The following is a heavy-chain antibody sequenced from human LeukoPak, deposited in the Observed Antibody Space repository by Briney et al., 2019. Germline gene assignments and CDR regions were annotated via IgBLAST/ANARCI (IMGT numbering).Heavy chain of an antibody. Sequence: GGSLRLSCAASGFTFSSYWMHWVRQAPGKGLVWVSRINSDGSSTSYADSVKGRFTISRDNAKNTLYLQMNSLRAEDTAVYYCARGDSSFNWYFDLWGRGTLVTVSS. D-gene: IGHD6-13*01. CDR2: INSDGSST. J-gene: IGHJ2*01. CDR1: GFTFSSYW. V-gene: IGHV3-74*01. CDR3: ARGDSSFNWYFDL.